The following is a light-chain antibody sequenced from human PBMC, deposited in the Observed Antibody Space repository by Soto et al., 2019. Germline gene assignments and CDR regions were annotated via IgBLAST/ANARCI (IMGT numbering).Light chain of an antibody. CDR1: RSITSSY. CDR3: QQYHRSPIT. Sequence: IVFTQSPCTLALSPGERATLSCRASRSITSSYLAWYQQKPGQAPRLLIYGASNRATGIPDRFSGSGSATDFTLTISRLEPEDFAVYYCQQYHRSPITFGQGTRLEIK. CDR2: GAS. J-gene: IGKJ5*01. V-gene: IGKV3-20*01.